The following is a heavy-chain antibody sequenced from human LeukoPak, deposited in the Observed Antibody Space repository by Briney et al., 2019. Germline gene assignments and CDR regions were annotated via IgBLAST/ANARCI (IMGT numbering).Heavy chain of an antibody. CDR3: ARLRMAGFWFDP. CDR2: IIPIFGTA. CDR1: GGTFSSYA. V-gene: IGHV1-69*01. D-gene: IGHD6-19*01. Sequence: SVKVSCKASGGTFSSYAISWVRQAPGQGLEWMEGIIPIFGTANYAQKFQGRVTITADESMSTAYMELSSLRSEDTAVYYCARLRMAGFWFDPWGQGTLVTVSS. J-gene: IGHJ5*02.